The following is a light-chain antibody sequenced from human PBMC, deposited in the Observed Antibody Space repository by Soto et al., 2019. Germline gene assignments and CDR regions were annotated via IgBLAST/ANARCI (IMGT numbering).Light chain of an antibody. CDR1: QTINSW. J-gene: IGKJ1*01. CDR2: DAS. CDR3: QQYDSYSSGP. Sequence: DIQMTQSPSTLSASVGDRVTITCRASQTINSWLAWYQQKPGKAPKVLIFDASSLKTGVPSRFSGSGSGTEFILTISNLQPDDFATYYCQQYDSYSSGPFGQGTKVEIK. V-gene: IGKV1-5*01.